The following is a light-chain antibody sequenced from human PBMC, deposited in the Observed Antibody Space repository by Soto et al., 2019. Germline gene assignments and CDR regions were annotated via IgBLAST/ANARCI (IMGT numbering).Light chain of an antibody. CDR2: AAS. CDR3: QKYDSAPWT. Sequence: DIQMTQSLSSLSASVRDRVTITCRASQGISNYLAWYQQKPGKVPKLLIYAASTLQSGVPSRFSGSGSGTDFTLTISSLQPENVATYYCQKYDSAPWTFGQGTKVEIK. J-gene: IGKJ1*01. V-gene: IGKV1-27*01. CDR1: QGISNY.